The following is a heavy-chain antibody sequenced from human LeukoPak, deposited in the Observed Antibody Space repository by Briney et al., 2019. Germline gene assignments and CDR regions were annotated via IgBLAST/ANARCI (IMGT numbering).Heavy chain of an antibody. Sequence: SETLSLTCTVSGGSLTNYYWNWIRQPPGKGLEWIGYIYYSGSTNYNPSLKRGVTISVDTSKNQFSLKLSSVPAADTAVYFCARQRGYHYDSTTNRFSYLWGQGTRVTVSS. V-gene: IGHV4-59*08. CDR3: ARQRGYHYDSTTNRFSYL. CDR1: GGSLTNYY. D-gene: IGHD3-22*01. J-gene: IGHJ5*02. CDR2: IYYSGST.